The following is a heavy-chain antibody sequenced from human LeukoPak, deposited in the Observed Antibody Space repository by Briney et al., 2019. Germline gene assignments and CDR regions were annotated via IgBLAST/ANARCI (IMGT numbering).Heavy chain of an antibody. D-gene: IGHD5-12*01. CDR3: AKGGYDYIEIAYFDY. CDR1: GFSFNNYA. J-gene: IGHJ4*02. CDR2: IIASSGST. Sequence: GGSLRLSCAASGFSFNNYAMSWVRQAPGKGLEWVALIIASSGSTLYADSVKGRFTISRDNSKNMVYLQMNSLRAEDTAVYHCAKGGYDYIEIAYFDYWGQGTLVTVSS. V-gene: IGHV3-23*01.